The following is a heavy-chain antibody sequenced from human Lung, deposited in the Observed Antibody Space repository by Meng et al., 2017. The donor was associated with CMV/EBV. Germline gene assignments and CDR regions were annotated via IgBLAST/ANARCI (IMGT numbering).Heavy chain of an antibody. CDR3: ARVWGGDNWLDP. V-gene: IGHV4-39*07. D-gene: IGHD3-16*01. J-gene: IGHJ5*02. CDR1: RGSISSSRHY. Sequence: TVSRGSISSSRHYWGGVRQAPGKGLEWIGSMLYGGSTFYNPSLKSRVSISIDVSKNQFSLSLSSVTAADTAVYYCARVWGGDNWLDPWGQGILVTVSS. CDR2: MLYGGST.